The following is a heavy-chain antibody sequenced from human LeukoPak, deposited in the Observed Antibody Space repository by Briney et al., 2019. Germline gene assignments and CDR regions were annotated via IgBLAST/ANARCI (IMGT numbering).Heavy chain of an antibody. CDR3: ARGDYGDTAPSY. V-gene: IGHV3-33*08. Sequence: PGRSLRLSCAASGXTFSSYAMHWVRQAPGKGLEWVAVIWYDGSNKYYADSVKGRFTISRDNSKNTLYLQMNSLRAEDTAVYYCARGDYGDTAPSYWGQGTLVTVSS. CDR1: GXTFSSYA. CDR2: IWYDGSNK. J-gene: IGHJ4*02. D-gene: IGHD4-17*01.